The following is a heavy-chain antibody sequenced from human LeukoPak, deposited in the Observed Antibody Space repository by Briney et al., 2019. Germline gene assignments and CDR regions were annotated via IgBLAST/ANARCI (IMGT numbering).Heavy chain of an antibody. CDR2: FDPEDGET. V-gene: IGHV1-24*01. D-gene: IGHD3-3*01. Sequence: ASVKVSCKVSGYTLTELSMHWVRQAPGKGLEWMGGFDPEDGETIYAQKFQGRVTMTEDTSTDTAYMELSSLRSEDTAVYYCATVNQDDLWSGYYTDYYYYYYMDVWGKETTVTVSS. J-gene: IGHJ6*03. CDR3: ATVNQDDLWSGYYTDYYYYYYMDV. CDR1: GYTLTELS.